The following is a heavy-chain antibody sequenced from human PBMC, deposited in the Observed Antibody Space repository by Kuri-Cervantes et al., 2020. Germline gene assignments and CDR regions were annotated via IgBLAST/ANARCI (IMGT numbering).Heavy chain of an antibody. D-gene: IGHD1-1*01. V-gene: IGHV4-39*01. CDR1: GGSISSSSYY. Sequence: SETLSLTCTVSGGSISSSSYYWGWIRQPPGKGLEWIGSIYYSGSTYYNPSLKSRVTISVDTSKNQFSLKLSSVTAADTAVYYCARQNQLVINAFEKWGQGTMVTVSS. CDR3: ARQNQLVINAFEK. CDR2: IYYSGST. J-gene: IGHJ3*02.